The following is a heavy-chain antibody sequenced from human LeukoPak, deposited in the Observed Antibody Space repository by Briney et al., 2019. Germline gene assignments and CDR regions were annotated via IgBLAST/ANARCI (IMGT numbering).Heavy chain of an antibody. Sequence: PGGSLRLSCATSGFTFSSSAMSWVRQPPGKGLAWVSTISGSGGGTYYADSVKGRFTISRDNSKNTLYLQMNSLRSDDTAVYYCARRALWFGELLSDYFDYWGQGTLVTVSS. CDR2: ISGSGGGT. CDR3: ARRALWFGELLSDYFDY. V-gene: IGHV3-23*01. CDR1: GFTFSSSA. D-gene: IGHD3-10*01. J-gene: IGHJ4*02.